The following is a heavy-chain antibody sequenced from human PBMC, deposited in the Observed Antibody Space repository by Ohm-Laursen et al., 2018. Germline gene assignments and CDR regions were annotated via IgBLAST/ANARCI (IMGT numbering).Heavy chain of an antibody. V-gene: IGHV4-4*07. D-gene: IGHD5-12*01. Sequence: GTLSLTCTVSGGSISSYYWTWIRQPAGKGLDWIGRIYSRGNTDYSPSLKSRVTISLDTSKNQFSLKLNSVTAADTAVYYCARGLVVNSGYDWGWDYWGQGALVTVSS. CDR1: GGSISSYY. CDR3: ARGLVVNSGYDWGWDY. CDR2: IYSRGNT. J-gene: IGHJ4*02.